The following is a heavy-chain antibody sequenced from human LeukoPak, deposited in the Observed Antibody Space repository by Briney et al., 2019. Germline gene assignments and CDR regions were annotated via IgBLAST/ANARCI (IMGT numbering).Heavy chain of an antibody. CDR3: ARDQSYDSSGLLDY. CDR2: ISSSSSYI. V-gene: IGHV3-21*01. CDR1: GFTFSQFG. D-gene: IGHD3-22*01. Sequence: GGSLRLSCAASGFTFSQFGMHWVRQAPGKGLEWVSSISSSSSYIYYADSVKGRFTISRDNAKNSLYLQMNSLRAEDTAVYYCARDQSYDSSGLLDYWGQGTLVTVSS. J-gene: IGHJ4*02.